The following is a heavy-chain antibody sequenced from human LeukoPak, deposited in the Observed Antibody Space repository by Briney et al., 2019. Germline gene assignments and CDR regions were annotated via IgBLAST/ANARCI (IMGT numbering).Heavy chain of an antibody. V-gene: IGHV3-64*01. CDR3: ARGLGYYPLDC. J-gene: IGHJ4*02. CDR2: ISPNGAGT. CDR1: GFTFSSYD. Sequence: PGGSLRLSCAASGFTFSSYDMHWVRRAPGKGLEYVSAISPNGAGTYYANSVKGRFTISRDNSKNTVYLQMGSLRTEDMAVYYCARGLGYYPLDCWGQGTLVTVSS. D-gene: IGHD3-10*01.